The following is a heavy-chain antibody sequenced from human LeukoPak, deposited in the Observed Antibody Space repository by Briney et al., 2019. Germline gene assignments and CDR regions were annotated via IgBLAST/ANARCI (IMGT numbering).Heavy chain of an antibody. CDR3: AKDSVGAAAGTWEH. V-gene: IGHV3-23*01. Sequence: GGFLRLSCTTSGFNFRAYWMGWVRQAPGKGLEWVSAISGSGGSTYYADSVKGRFTISRDNSKNTLYLQMNSLRAEDTAVYYCAKDSVGAAAGTWEHWGQGTLVTVSS. CDR2: ISGSGGST. CDR1: GFNFRAYW. D-gene: IGHD6-13*01. J-gene: IGHJ1*01.